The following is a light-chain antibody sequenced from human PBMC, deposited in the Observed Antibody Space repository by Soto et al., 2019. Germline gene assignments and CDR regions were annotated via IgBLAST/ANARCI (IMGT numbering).Light chain of an antibody. CDR2: SST. Sequence: DIQMTQSPSSLSASVGDSVTISCRSSQNIDTFLNWYQQKAGEAPKLLIRSSTTLQDGVPSRFAGSGSGTEFALTIGSLQPEDFASYYCQQSHSDPTFGQGTKV. V-gene: IGKV1-39*01. CDR1: QNIDTF. CDR3: QQSHSDPT. J-gene: IGKJ1*01.